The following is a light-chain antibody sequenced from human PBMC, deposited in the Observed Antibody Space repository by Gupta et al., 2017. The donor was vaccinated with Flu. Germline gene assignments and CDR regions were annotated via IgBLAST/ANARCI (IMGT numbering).Light chain of an antibody. V-gene: IGLV1-44*01. CDR3: ADWDNDLDGVI. CDR1: SSNIGSNS. CDR2: SND. J-gene: IGLJ2*01. Sequence: QSVLSRPPSVSGTPGQSVTISCAGSSSNIGSNSVNWYQHSPGTAPRLLIYSNDQRPSGVPDRFSASRSGTSASLTISGLQSEDEADYYCADWDNDLDGVIFGGGTKVTVL.